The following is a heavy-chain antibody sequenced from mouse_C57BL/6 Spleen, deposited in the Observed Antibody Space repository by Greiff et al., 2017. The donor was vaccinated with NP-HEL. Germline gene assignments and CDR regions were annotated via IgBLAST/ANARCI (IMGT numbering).Heavy chain of an antibody. D-gene: IGHD1-1*01. J-gene: IGHJ2*01. CDR1: GYTFTSYW. V-gene: IGHV1-69*01. CDR2: IDPSDSYT. Sequence: QVQLQQPGAELVMPGASVKLSCKASGYTFTSYWMHWVKQRPGQGLEWIGEIDPSDSYTNYNQKFKGKSTLTVDKSSSTAYMQLSSLTSEDSAVYYCARSIYYYGSSYGDYWGQGTTLTVSS. CDR3: ARSIYYYGSSYGDY.